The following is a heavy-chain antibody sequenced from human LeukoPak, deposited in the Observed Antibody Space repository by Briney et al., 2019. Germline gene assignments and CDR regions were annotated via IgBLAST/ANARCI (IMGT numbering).Heavy chain of an antibody. J-gene: IGHJ6*02. CDR1: GFTFSDYY. D-gene: IGHD3-22*01. CDR3: AKGRRTYYYDSSGYQRYYYYGMDV. CDR2: ISSSGSTI. Sequence: PGGSLRLSCAASGFTFSDYYMSWIRQAPGKGLEWVSYISSSGSTIYYADSVKGRFTISRDNSKNTLYLQMNSLRAEDTAVYYCAKGRRTYYYDSSGYQRYYYYGMDVWGQGTTVTVSS. V-gene: IGHV3-11*01.